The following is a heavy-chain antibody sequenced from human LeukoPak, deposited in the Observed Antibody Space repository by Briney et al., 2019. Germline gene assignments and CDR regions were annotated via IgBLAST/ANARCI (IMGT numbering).Heavy chain of an antibody. J-gene: IGHJ4*02. Sequence: ASVKVSCKTSDFRDYYMNWVRQAPGQGLEWLGWINPKSGDTDYAQKFQGRVAMTRDTSISTAYMELGGLKPDDTAIYFCASGYSGYDLNYWGQGTQVTVSS. CDR1: DFRDYY. CDR2: INPKSGDT. D-gene: IGHD5-12*01. V-gene: IGHV1-2*02. CDR3: ASGYSGYDLNY.